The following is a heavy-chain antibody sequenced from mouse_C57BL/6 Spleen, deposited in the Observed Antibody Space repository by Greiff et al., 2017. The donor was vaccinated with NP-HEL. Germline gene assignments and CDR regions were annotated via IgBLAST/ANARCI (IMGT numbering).Heavy chain of an antibody. CDR1: GYTFTSYW. J-gene: IGHJ4*01. V-gene: IGHV1-72*01. D-gene: IGHD5-5*01. CDR3: ARGPDYLYAMDY. Sequence: QVQLQQPGAELVKPGASVKLSCKASGYTFTSYWMHWVKQRPGRGLAWIGRIDPKSGGTKYNEKFKGKATLTVDKPSSTAYMQLSSLTAEDSAVYDCARGPDYLYAMDYWGQGTSVTVSS. CDR2: IDPKSGGT.